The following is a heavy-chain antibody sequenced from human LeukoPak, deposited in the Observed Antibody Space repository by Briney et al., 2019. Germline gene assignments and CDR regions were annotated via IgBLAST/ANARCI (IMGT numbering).Heavy chain of an antibody. CDR3: ARVDYGDYGFDY. CDR1: GFTVSSNY. CDR2: IYSGGST. D-gene: IGHD4-17*01. V-gene: IGHV3-66*01. Sequence: GGSLRLSCAASGFTVSSNYMSSVRQAPGKGLEWVSVIYSGGSTYYADSVKGRFTISRDNSQNTLYLQMNSLTAEDTAVYYCARVDYGDYGFDYWGQGTLVTVSS. J-gene: IGHJ4*02.